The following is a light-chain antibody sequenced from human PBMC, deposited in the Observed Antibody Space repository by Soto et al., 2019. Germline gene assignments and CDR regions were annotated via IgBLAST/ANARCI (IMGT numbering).Light chain of an antibody. CDR3: MQTTHWPRT. V-gene: IGKV2-30*01. Sequence: VVLTQSPLSLPVTLGKPSSISCRSSQSLVYSDGNTYLNWFQQRTGQYPRRLIYKVSNRDSGVPDRFSGSWSGAEVTLNISRVEAEEVGGYYCMQTTHWPRTFGQGTKV. CDR1: QSLVYSDGNTY. J-gene: IGKJ1*01. CDR2: KVS.